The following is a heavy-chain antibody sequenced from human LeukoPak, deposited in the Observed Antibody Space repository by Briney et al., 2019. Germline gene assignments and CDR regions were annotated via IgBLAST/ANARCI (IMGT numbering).Heavy chain of an antibody. CDR1: GYTFTGYY. V-gene: IGHV1-2*02. Sequence: ASVKVSCKASGYTFTGYYLHWVRQAPGQGLEWMGWINPNSGGTNYAQKFQGRVTMTRDTSISTAYMELSRLRSDDTAVYYCARDERITIFGVVPSDYWGQGTLVTVSS. CDR2: INPNSGGT. CDR3: ARDERITIFGVVPSDY. D-gene: IGHD3-3*01. J-gene: IGHJ4*02.